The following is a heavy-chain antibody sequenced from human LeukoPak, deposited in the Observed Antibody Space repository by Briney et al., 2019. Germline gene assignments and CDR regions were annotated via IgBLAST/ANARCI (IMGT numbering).Heavy chain of an antibody. CDR3: ARAQLPPDFDY. J-gene: IGHJ4*02. CDR2: INPSGGST. V-gene: IGHV1-46*01. D-gene: IGHD2-2*01. CDR1: GYTFTSYY. Sequence: ASVKVSCKASGYTFTSYYMHWVRQAPGQGLEWMGIINPSGGSTSHAQKFQGRVTMTRDMSTSTVYMELSSLRSEDTAVYYCARAQLPPDFDYWGQGTLVTVSS.